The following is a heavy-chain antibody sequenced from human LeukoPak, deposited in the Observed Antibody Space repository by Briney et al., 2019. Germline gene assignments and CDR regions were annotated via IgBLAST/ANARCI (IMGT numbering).Heavy chain of an antibody. CDR3: AREMLEYYYDSSGYRPHYYYYYMDV. CDR2: IYTSGST. CDR1: GGYISSYY. V-gene: IGHV4-4*07. D-gene: IGHD3-22*01. J-gene: IGHJ6*03. Sequence: PSETLSLTGTVSGGYISSYYWSWIRQPAGKGLEWIGRIYTSGSTNYNPSLKSRVTMSVDTSKNQLSLKLSSVTAADTAVYYCAREMLEYYYDSSGYRPHYYYYYMDVWGKGTTVTVSS.